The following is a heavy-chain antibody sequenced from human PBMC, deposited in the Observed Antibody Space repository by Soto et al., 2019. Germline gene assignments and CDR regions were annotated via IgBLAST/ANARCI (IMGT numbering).Heavy chain of an antibody. D-gene: IGHD2-15*01. CDR2: IIPILGIA. J-gene: IGHJ4*02. Sequence: GASVKVSCKASGGTFSSYTISWVRQAPGQGLEWMGRIIPILGIANYAQKFQGRVTITADKSTSTAYMELSSLRSEDTAVYYCASPDCSGGSCYHRYWAQGTLVTVSS. CDR1: GGTFSSYT. CDR3: ASPDCSGGSCYHRY. V-gene: IGHV1-69*02.